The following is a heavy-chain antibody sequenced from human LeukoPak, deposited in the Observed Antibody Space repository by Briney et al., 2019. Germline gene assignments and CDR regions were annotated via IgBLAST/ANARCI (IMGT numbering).Heavy chain of an antibody. D-gene: IGHD3-22*01. J-gene: IGHJ4*02. V-gene: IGHV4-34*01. CDR1: GGSFSGYY. CDR2: INHSGST. Sequence: PSETLSLTCAVYGGSFSGYYWSWTRQPPGKGLEWIGEINHSGSTNYNPSLKSRVTISVDTSKNQFSLKLSSVTAADTAVYYCARGSDYYDSSGYPKWGQGTLVTVSS. CDR3: ARGSDYYDSSGYPK.